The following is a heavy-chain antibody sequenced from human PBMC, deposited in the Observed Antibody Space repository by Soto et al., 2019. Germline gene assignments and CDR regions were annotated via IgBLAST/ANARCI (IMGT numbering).Heavy chain of an antibody. CDR2: IYHSGGT. V-gene: IGHV4-4*02. CDR3: ARKDYGDYRCFDP. Sequence: QVQLQESGPGLVKPSGTLSLTCAVSGDSISSSNWWSWVRQPPGKGLEWIGEIYHSGGTNYNPSLKSRGTVSVETSKNPLSVKLSAVTAADTAVYYCARKDYGDYRCFDPWGQGTLVTVSS. J-gene: IGHJ5*02. CDR1: GDSISSSNW. D-gene: IGHD4-17*01.